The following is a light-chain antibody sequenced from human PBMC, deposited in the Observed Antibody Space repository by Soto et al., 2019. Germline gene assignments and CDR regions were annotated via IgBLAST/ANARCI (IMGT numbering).Light chain of an antibody. CDR3: SSYANSNNCLYV. CDR2: EVS. V-gene: IGLV2-8*01. J-gene: IGLJ1*01. Sequence: QSALTQPPSASGSPGQSVTISCTGTSSDVGGYNYVSWYQQHPGKAPKLMIYEVSKRPSGVPDRFSGSKSGNTASLTVSGLQSEDEADYYCSSYANSNNCLYVFGTGTKLTVL. CDR1: SSDVGGYNY.